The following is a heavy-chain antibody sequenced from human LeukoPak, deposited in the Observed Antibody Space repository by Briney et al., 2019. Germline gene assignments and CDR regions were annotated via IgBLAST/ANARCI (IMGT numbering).Heavy chain of an antibody. CDR3: ARDMDEYFSTTRGTIDY. CDR1: GGTFSSYA. J-gene: IGHJ4*02. D-gene: IGHD1-7*01. CDR2: ISAYTGNT. V-gene: IGHV1-18*01. Sequence: ASVKVSCKASGGTFSSYAISWVRQAPGEGLEWMGWISAYTGNTNYAQKLQGRVTMTTDTSTSTAYMELRSLRSDDTAVYYCARDMDEYFSTTRGTIDYWGQGTLVTVSS.